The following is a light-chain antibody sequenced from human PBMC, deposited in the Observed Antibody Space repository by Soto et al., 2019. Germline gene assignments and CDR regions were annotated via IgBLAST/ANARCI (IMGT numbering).Light chain of an antibody. CDR1: QTVGTN. V-gene: IGKV3-15*01. CDR3: QQYNKWPLFT. CDR2: GAS. Sequence: EVVLTQSPATLSVSPGERATLSGRDSQTVGTNLAWYQQRPGQAPRLLIYGASTRATGIPARFSGSGSGSEFTLTISSLQSDDFAVYYCQQYNKWPLFTFGPGTRVDNK. J-gene: IGKJ3*01.